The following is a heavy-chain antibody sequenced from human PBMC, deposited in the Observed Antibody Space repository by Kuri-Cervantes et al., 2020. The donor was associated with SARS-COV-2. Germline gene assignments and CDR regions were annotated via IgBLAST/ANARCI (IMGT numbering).Heavy chain of an antibody. CDR1: GGTFSSYA. Sequence: SVKVSCKASGGTFSSYAISWVRQAPGQGFEWMGGIIPIFGTANYAQKLQGRVTITADESTSTAYMELSSLRSEDTAVYYCARAVGVTIFGVVTVGMDVWGQGTTVTVSS. CDR2: IIPIFGTA. CDR3: ARAVGVTIFGVVTVGMDV. V-gene: IGHV1-69*13. J-gene: IGHJ6*02. D-gene: IGHD3-3*01.